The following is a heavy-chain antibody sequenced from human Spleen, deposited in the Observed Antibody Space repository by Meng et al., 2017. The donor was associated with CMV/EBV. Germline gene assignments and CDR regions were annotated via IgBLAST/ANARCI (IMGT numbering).Heavy chain of an antibody. J-gene: IGHJ4*02. V-gene: IGHV3-72*01. Sequence: FNFKYDYLHWGRQVQGKGWEWVGRSRDNANNYFTEYAASVKGKFTISRDDSKNSVYLQVNSLQSEDTAVYYCARADNGGNGELSFDYWGQGTLVTVSS. CDR1: FNFKYDY. D-gene: IGHD4-23*01. CDR3: ARADNGGNGELSFDY. CDR2: SRDNANNYFT.